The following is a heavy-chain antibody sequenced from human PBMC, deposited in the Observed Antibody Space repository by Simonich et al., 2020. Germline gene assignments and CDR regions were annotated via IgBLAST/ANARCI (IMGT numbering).Heavy chain of an antibody. CDR1: GFPFSSDA. J-gene: IGHJ4*02. CDR3: AKRSGVSITGTFDY. V-gene: IGHV3-23*01. Sequence: EVQLLESGGGLVQPGGSLRLSCAASGFPFSSDAMSWVRQAPGKGCGWASDICGSGGSTYYADSVKCRFPISRDNSKNTLYLQMNSLRAEDTAVYYCAKRSGVSITGTFDYWGQGTLVTVSS. D-gene: IGHD1-7*01. CDR2: ICGSGGST.